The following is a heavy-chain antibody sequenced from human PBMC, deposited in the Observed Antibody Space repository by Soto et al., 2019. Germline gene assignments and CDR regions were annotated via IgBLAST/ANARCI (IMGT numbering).Heavy chain of an antibody. CDR2: ISSSSSTI. Sequence: GGSLRLSCAASGFTFRNYSINWVRQAPGKGLEWFSYISSSSSTIYYADSVKGGFTISRDNAKKSLSLQMNSLRAEDTAVYYCASLGYWGQGTLVTVSS. V-gene: IGHV3-48*01. CDR3: ASLGY. CDR1: GFTFRNYS. J-gene: IGHJ4*02.